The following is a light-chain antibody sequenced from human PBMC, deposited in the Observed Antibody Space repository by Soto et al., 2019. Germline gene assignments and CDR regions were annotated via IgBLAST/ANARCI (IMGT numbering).Light chain of an antibody. CDR1: QSIRYY. V-gene: IGKV1-5*01. J-gene: IGKJ1*01. CDR3: QHHNSYSQT. CDR2: GAS. Sequence: DIQLTQSPPTLSASVGDRVTITCRASQSIRYYLAWYQQMPGKAPKLLIYGASSLQSGVPSRFSGSGSGTEFTPAISSLQPDDFSNYFCQHHNSYSQTFGHGTQVEIK.